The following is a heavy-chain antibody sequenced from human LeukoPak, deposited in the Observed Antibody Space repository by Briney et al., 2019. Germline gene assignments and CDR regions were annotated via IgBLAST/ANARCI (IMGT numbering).Heavy chain of an antibody. CDR3: ANHLACGSTSCPSFDY. J-gene: IGHJ4*02. CDR1: GFTFSNYN. V-gene: IGHV3-21*01. Sequence: GGSLRLSCAASGFTFSNYNMNWVRQAPGKGLEWVSSISSSSSSINYADSLKGRFTVSRDNAKNSLYLQMNSLRAEDTAVYYCANHLACGSTSCPSFDYWGQGTLVTVSS. CDR2: ISSSSSSI. D-gene: IGHD2-2*01.